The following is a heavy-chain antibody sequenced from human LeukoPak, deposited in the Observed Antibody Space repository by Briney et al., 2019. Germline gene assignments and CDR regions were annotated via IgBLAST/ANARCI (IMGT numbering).Heavy chain of an antibody. V-gene: IGHV3-21*01. CDR1: GFTFSS. Sequence: GGSLRLSCAASGFTFSSMNWVRQAPGKGLEWVSAISGDSRYIYYADSVRGRFTISRDNAKNSLYLQMNSLRAGDTAVYYCARDLSQLEGGAFDIWGQGTMVTVSS. J-gene: IGHJ3*02. CDR3: ARDLSQLEGGAFDI. D-gene: IGHD2-2*01. CDR2: ISGDSRYI.